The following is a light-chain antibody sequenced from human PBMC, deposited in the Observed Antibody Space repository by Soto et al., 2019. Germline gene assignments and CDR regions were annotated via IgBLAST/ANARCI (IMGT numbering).Light chain of an antibody. V-gene: IGLV2-8*01. CDR1: SSDVGGYDY. J-gene: IGLJ1*01. Sequence: QSVLTQPPAASGSPGHSVAISCTGTSSDVGGYDYVSWYQQHPGKAPKLMIYDVSKLPSGVPDRFSGSKSGNTASLTVSGLQAEDEDDYSCSSYAGTYIVFGTGTKVTVL. CDR2: DVS. CDR3: SSYAGTYIV.